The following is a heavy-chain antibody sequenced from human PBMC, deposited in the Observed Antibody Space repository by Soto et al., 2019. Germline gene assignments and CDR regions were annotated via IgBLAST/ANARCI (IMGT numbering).Heavy chain of an antibody. Sequence: QVQLVESGGGVVQPGRSLRLSCAASGFTLSSYVMHWVRQAPGKGLEWVAVISYDGNNKNYADYVKGRFTISRDNSKNTLYLQMNSLRAEVTAVYYCARADAYYGMDVWGQGTTVTVSS. CDR3: ARADAYYGMDV. J-gene: IGHJ6*02. CDR1: GFTLSSYV. CDR2: ISYDGNNK. V-gene: IGHV3-30-3*01.